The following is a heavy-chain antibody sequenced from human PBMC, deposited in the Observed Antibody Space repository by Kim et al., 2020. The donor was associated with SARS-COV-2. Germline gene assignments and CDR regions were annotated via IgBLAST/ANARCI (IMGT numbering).Heavy chain of an antibody. Sequence: GGSLRLSCAASGFTFSTYGMHWVRQAPGKGLEWVATLWYDGSNKYYPDSVKGRFTVSRDNSKNTLYLQVNSLRAEDTAVYYCARGYCGTATCYTGGTYFDHWGRGTRVTVSS. CDR2: LWYDGSNK. V-gene: IGHV3-33*01. J-gene: IGHJ4*02. D-gene: IGHD2-2*02. CDR1: GFTFSTYG. CDR3: ARGYCGTATCYTGGTYFDH.